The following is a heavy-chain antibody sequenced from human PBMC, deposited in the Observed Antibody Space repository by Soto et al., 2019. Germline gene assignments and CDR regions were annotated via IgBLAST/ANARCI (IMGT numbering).Heavy chain of an antibody. V-gene: IGHV4-59*01. J-gene: IGHJ4*02. CDR2: ISFSGAT. CDR1: GVSITSYF. D-gene: IGHD5-12*01. Sequence: SETLSLTCTVSGVSITSYFWSWIRQTPGKGLDWIGSISFSGATYSNPSLKGRAALSVDTSENHLSLTLNSVTSADTAVYFCARDRRAGYKRYFEFWGQRNQLTVSS. CDR3: ARDRRAGYKRYFEF.